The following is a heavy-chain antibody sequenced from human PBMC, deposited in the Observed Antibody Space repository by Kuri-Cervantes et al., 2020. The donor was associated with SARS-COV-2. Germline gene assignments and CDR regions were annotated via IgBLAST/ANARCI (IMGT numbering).Heavy chain of an antibody. CDR3: ARTYCTNGVCPYYYYGMDV. V-gene: IGHV2-5*01. CDR2: IYWNDDK. Sequence: SGPTLVKPTQTLTPTCTFSGFSLSTSGVGVGWIRQPPGKALEWLALIYWNDDKRYSPSLKSRLTITKDTSKNQVVLTMTNMDPVDTATYYCARTYCTNGVCPYYYYGMDVWGQGTTVTVSS. J-gene: IGHJ6*02. CDR1: GFSLSTSGVG. D-gene: IGHD2-8*01.